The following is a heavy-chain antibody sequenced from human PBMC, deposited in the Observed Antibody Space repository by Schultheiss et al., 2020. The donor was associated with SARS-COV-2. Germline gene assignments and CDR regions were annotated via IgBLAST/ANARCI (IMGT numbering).Heavy chain of an antibody. CDR2: INHSGST. D-gene: IGHD2-8*01. CDR1: GFTFSSYA. CDR3: AREVSPTFDY. Sequence: GSLRLSCAASGFTFSSYAMSWVRQAPGKGLEWIGEINHSGSTNYNPSLKSRVTISVDTSKNQFSLKLSSVTAADTAVYYCAREVSPTFDYWGQGTLVTVSS. V-gene: IGHV4-34*01. J-gene: IGHJ4*02.